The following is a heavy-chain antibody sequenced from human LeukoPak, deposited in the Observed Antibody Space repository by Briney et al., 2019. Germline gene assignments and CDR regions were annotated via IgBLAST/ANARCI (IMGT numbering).Heavy chain of an antibody. J-gene: IGHJ5*02. D-gene: IGHD4-23*01. Sequence: ASVKVSCKASGGTFSSYAISWVRQAPGQGLEWMGGIIPIFGTANYAQKFQGRVTITTDESTSTAYMELSRLRSEDTAVYCCARDSSGGEFDPWGQGTLVTVSS. V-gene: IGHV1-69*05. CDR2: IIPIFGTA. CDR1: GGTFSSYA. CDR3: ARDSSGGEFDP.